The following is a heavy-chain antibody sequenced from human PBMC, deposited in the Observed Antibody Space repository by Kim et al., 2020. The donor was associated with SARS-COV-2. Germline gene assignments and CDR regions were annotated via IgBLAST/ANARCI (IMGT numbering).Heavy chain of an antibody. V-gene: IGHV3-74*01. CDR2: IHSDGSNI. Sequence: GGSLRLSCAASGFTFNTYWMHWVRQAPGKGLVWVSRIHSDGSNINYADSVKGRFTISRDNTKNTLYLQMNSLRADDTAVYYCVRGAGPLDTLMADYWGLGTLVSVSS. D-gene: IGHD5-18*01. CDR3: VRGAGPLDTLMADY. CDR1: GFTFNTYW. J-gene: IGHJ4*02.